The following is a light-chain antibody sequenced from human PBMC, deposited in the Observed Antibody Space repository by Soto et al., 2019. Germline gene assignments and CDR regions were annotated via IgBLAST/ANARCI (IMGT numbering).Light chain of an antibody. V-gene: IGLV1-40*01. CDR2: GNS. Sequence: QSVLTQPPSVSGAPGQRVTISCTGSSSNIGAGYDVHWYQQLPGTAPKLLIYGNSNRPSGVPDRFSGSKSGTSASLAITGLQAEDEADYYCQPYDSSLSGSVVFGGGTKRTVL. CDR1: SSNIGAGYD. CDR3: QPYDSSLSGSVV. J-gene: IGLJ2*01.